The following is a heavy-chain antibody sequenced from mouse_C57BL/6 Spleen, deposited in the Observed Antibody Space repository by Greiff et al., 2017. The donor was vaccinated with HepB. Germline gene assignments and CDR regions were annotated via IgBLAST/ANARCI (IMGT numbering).Heavy chain of an antibody. D-gene: IGHD1-3*01. J-gene: IGHJ2*01. CDR2: IYPGDGDT. V-gene: IGHV1-82*01. CDR3: ARESGPAFDY. Sequence: VQLQQSGPELVKPGASVKISCKASGYAFSSSWMNWVKQRPGKGLEWIGRIYPGDGDTNYNGKFKGKATLTADKSSSTAYMQLSSLTSEDSAVYFCARESGPAFDYWGQGTTLTVSS. CDR1: GYAFSSSW.